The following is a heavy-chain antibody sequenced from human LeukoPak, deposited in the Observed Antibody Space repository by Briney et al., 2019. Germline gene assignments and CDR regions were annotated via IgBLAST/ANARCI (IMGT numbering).Heavy chain of an antibody. J-gene: IGHJ4*02. V-gene: IGHV3-53*05. CDR2: IYSGGGT. D-gene: IGHD2-2*02. CDR1: GFTVSSNY. CDR3: ARQIYPLYYFDY. Sequence: PGGSLRLSCAASGFTVSSNYMSWVRQAPGKGLEWVSVIYSGGGTYYADSVKGRFTISRDNSRNTLYLQMNSLRPEDTAVYYCARQIYPLYYFDYWGQGTLVTVSS.